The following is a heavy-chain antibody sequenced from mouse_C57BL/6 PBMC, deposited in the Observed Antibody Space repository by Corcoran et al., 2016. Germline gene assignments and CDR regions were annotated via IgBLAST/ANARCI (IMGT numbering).Heavy chain of an antibody. J-gene: IGHJ2*01. CDR1: GYTFTDYY. Sequence: EVQLQQSGPELVKPGASVKISCKASGYTFTDYYMNWVKQSHGKSLEWIGDINPNNGGTSYNQKFKGKATLTVDKSSSTAYMELRSLTSEDSAVYYGARSWEGYYFDYWGQGTTLTVSS. CDR2: INPNNGGT. CDR3: ARSWEGYYFDY. D-gene: IGHD4-1*01. V-gene: IGHV1-26*01.